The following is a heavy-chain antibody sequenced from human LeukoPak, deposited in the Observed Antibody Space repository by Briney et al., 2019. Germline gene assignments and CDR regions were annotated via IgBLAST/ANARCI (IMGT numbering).Heavy chain of an antibody. CDR1: GYTFTGYY. D-gene: IGHD2-8*01. J-gene: IGHJ4*02. CDR2: INPNSGGT. Sequence: ASVKVSCKASGYTFTGYYMHWVRQAPGQGLEWMGWINPNSGGTNYAQKFQGRVTMTRDTSISTAYMELSRLRSDDTAVYYCARIPVLGPMAPSWGQGTLVTASS. V-gene: IGHV1-2*02. CDR3: ARIPVLGPMAPS.